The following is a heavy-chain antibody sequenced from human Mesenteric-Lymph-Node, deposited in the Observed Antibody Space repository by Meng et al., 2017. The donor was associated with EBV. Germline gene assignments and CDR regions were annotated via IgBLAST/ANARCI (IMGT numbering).Heavy chain of an antibody. D-gene: IGHD2-2*01. V-gene: IGHV4-30-4*08. CDR2: VHYSGNT. CDR1: GGSISSDGYY. Sequence: QVQLLGSGPGLVKPSQSLTLTCSVSGGSISSDGYYWSWIRQPPGKGLEWIGSVHYSGNTNYNPALKNRVTISVDTSSNQIYLSLTSVTVADTASYYCARNSDCSTTSCFVSWFDPWGQGTLVTVSS. CDR3: ARNSDCSTTSCFVSWFDP. J-gene: IGHJ5*02.